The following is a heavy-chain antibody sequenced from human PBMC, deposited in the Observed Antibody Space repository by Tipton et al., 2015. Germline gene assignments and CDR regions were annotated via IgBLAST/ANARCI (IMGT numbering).Heavy chain of an antibody. J-gene: IGHJ6*02. V-gene: IGHV4-31*02. CDR3: ARGARYFYAYSRNYYYYNGIDV. CDR1: GGSINSNGHY. CDR2: IYYSGGS. D-gene: IGHD3-9*01. Sequence: LRLSCTVSGGSINSNGHYWTWIRQHPRKGLEWSGYIYYSGGSYYSPSLKSRVTISVDTSKSQFSLKLTSVTATDTAVYYCARGARYFYAYSRNYYYYNGIDVWGQGTTVTVSS.